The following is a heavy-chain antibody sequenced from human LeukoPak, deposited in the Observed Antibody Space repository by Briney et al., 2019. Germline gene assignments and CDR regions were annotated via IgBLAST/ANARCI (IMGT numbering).Heavy chain of an antibody. CDR3: ARPAGERLELT. Sequence: GESLKISCXGSGYSFTCYWIGWARQMAGKGLEWMRIIYPGDSDTRYSPSSQGQVTISADKSISTAYLQWSSLKASDTAMYYCARPAGERLELTWGQGTLVTVSS. J-gene: IGHJ5*02. D-gene: IGHD6-25*01. CDR2: IYPGDSDT. V-gene: IGHV5-51*01. CDR1: GYSFTCYW.